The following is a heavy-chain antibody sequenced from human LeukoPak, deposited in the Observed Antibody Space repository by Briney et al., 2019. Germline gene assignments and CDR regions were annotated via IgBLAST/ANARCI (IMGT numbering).Heavy chain of an antibody. Sequence: PGGSLRLSCAASGFTFSSYDMHWVRQAPGKGLEWVAVISYDGSNKYYADSVKGRFTISRDNSKNTLYLQMNSLRAEDTAVYYCARGQQWLVRGWFDPWAREPWSPSPQ. D-gene: IGHD6-19*01. CDR3: ARGQQWLVRGWFDP. CDR2: ISYDGSNK. V-gene: IGHV3-30*03. CDR1: GFTFSSYD. J-gene: IGHJ5*02.